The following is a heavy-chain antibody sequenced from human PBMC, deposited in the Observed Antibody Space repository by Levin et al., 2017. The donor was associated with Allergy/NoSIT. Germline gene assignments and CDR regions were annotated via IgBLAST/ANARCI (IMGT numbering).Heavy chain of an antibody. J-gene: IGHJ4*02. CDR1: GGSISSYY. Sequence: SETLSLTCTVSGGSISSYYWSWIRQPPGKGLEWIGYIYYSGSTNYNPSLKSRVTISVDTSKNQFSLKLSSVTAADTAVYYCAREGLIGITDYWGQGTLVTVSS. CDR2: IYYSGST. D-gene: IGHD3-10*01. V-gene: IGHV4-59*01. CDR3: AREGLIGITDY.